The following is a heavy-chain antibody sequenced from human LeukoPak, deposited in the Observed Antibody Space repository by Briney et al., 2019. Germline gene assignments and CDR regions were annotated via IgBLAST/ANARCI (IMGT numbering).Heavy chain of an antibody. Sequence: EASVKVSCKASGGTFSSYAISWVRQAPGQGLEWMGGIIPIFGTANYAQKFQGRVTITTDESTSTAYLELSSLRSEDTAVYYCARGSGAAINHYYYYMDVWGKGTTVTVSS. CDR2: IIPIFGTA. CDR1: GGTFSSYA. V-gene: IGHV1-69*05. J-gene: IGHJ6*03. CDR3: ARGSGAAINHYYYYMDV. D-gene: IGHD2-2*01.